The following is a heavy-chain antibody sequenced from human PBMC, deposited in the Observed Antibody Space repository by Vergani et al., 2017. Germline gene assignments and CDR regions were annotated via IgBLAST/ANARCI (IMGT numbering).Heavy chain of an antibody. CDR3: TRDFPDCSSWKYYFDY. Sequence: EVQLVESGGGLVQPGRSLRLSCTASGFTFGDYAMSWVRQAPGKGLEWVGFIRSKAYGGTTEYAASVKGRFTISRDDSKSIAYLQMNSLKTEDTAVYYCTRDFPDCSSWKYYFDYWGQGTLVTVSS. D-gene: IGHD6-13*01. J-gene: IGHJ4*02. CDR2: IRSKAYGGTT. CDR1: GFTFGDYA. V-gene: IGHV3-49*04.